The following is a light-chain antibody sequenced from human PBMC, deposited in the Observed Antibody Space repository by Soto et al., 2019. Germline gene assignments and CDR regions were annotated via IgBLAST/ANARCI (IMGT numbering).Light chain of an antibody. Sequence: DLQMTQSPSSLSASVGDRVTITCQASQDISNYLNWYQQKPGKAPKLLIYDASNLETGVPSRFSGSGSGTDFTFTISSLQPEDIATYYCQRYDNLPSITFGQGTRLEIK. CDR3: QRYDNLPSIT. V-gene: IGKV1-33*01. J-gene: IGKJ5*01. CDR2: DAS. CDR1: QDISNY.